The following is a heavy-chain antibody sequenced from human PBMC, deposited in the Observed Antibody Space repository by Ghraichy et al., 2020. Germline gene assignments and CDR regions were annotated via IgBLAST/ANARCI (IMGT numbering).Heavy chain of an antibody. Sequence: GGSLRLSCAASGFTFSTYGMHWVRQAPGKGLEWVALISSDTTTKYYADSVKVRFTISRDNSKSTLFLQMNSLRADDSAMFYCARGENGSPDFWGQGTLVTVSS. CDR2: ISSDTTTK. CDR3: ARGENGSPDF. V-gene: IGHV3-30*03. J-gene: IGHJ4*02. CDR1: GFTFSTYG. D-gene: IGHD1-26*01.